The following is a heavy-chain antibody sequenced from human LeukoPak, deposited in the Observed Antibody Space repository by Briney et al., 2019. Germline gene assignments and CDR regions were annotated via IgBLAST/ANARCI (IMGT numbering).Heavy chain of an antibody. CDR3: ARVAINDAFDI. D-gene: IGHD2-2*02. Sequence: PGGSLRLSCAVSGFTFNDYAMHWVRQAPGKGLEWVAVISYDGSNTHYADSVKGRFTISRDNSKNTLYLQMNSLRAEDTAVYYCARVAINDAFDIWGQGTMVTVSS. CDR1: GFTFNDYA. J-gene: IGHJ3*02. CDR2: ISYDGSNT. V-gene: IGHV3-30-3*01.